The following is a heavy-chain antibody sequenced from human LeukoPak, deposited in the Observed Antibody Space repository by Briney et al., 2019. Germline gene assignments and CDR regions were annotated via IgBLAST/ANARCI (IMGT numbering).Heavy chain of an antibody. Sequence: ASVKVSCKASGYTFTSYDINWVRQATGQGLEWMGWMNPNSGDTGYAQKFQGRVTMTRNTSISTAYMELSRLRSDDTAVYYCAREETSGGFDYWGQGTLVTVSS. CDR1: GYTFTSYD. V-gene: IGHV1-8*01. J-gene: IGHJ4*02. D-gene: IGHD3-10*01. CDR3: AREETSGGFDY. CDR2: MNPNSGDT.